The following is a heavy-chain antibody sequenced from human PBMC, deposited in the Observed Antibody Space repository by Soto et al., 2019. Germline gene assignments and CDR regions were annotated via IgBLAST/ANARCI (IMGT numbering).Heavy chain of an antibody. J-gene: IGHJ4*02. D-gene: IGHD3-22*01. CDR2: INHSGGT. Sequence: ESLSVPWPVYCASFSASYWSWIRQPPGKGLEWIGEINHSGGTSYNPSLKSRVTISLDTSKSQFSLKLTSVTAADRAVYYCARGRVDTVDSSGFYEDWGQGTPVTVSS. CDR3: ARGRVDTVDSSGFYED. V-gene: IGHV4-34*01. CDR1: CASFSASY.